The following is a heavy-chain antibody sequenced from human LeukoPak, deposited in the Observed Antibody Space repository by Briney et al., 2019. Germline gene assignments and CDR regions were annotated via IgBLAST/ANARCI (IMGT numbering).Heavy chain of an antibody. CDR1: EFTFSSYG. J-gene: IGHJ4*02. CDR3: ARDPPDY. Sequence: GGSLRLSCATSEFTFSSYGMTWVRQAPGKGLEWVSSISGSGGSTYYADSVQGRFTISRDNAKNSLYLQMNSLRAEDTAVYYCARDPPDYWGQGTLVTVSS. V-gene: IGHV3-23*01. CDR2: ISGSGGST.